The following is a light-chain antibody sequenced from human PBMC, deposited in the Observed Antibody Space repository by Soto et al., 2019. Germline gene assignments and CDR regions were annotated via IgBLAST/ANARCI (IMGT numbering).Light chain of an antibody. CDR2: GAS. J-gene: IGKJ1*01. CDR1: QSVSSN. Sequence: EIVMTQSPATLSVSPGERATLSCRASQSVSSNLAWYQQKPGQAPRLLIYGASTRATGIPARFSGSGSGTEFTLTNSSLQSEDFEVYHCQQYNNWPPWTFGQGTKVDIX. V-gene: IGKV3-15*01. CDR3: QQYNNWPPWT.